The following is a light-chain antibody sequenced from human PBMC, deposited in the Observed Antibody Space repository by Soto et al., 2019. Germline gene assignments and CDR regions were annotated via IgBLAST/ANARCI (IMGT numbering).Light chain of an antibody. J-gene: IGKJ1*01. Sequence: ETELTQSPATLSVSPGERATLSFRARQSVYVNLAWYQHKPGQSPRLLIYGASTRATGVPARFGGSGSGTECTLTISNLQAEDSAVYYCQQYNNWPPMTFGQGTKVDIK. V-gene: IGKV3-15*01. CDR2: GAS. CDR1: QSVYVN. CDR3: QQYNNWPPMT.